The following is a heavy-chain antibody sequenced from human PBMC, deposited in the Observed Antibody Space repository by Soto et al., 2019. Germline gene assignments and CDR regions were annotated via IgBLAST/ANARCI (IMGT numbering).Heavy chain of an antibody. Sequence: ASVKVSCKASGYTFTSYGISWVRQAPGQGLEWMGWISAYNGNTNYAQKLQGRVTMTTDTSTSTAYMELRSLRSDDTAVYYCARDRDSSSYYYYYYGMDVWGQGTTATISS. CDR3: ARDRDSSSYYYYYYGMDV. CDR1: GYTFTSYG. V-gene: IGHV1-18*01. CDR2: ISAYNGNT. D-gene: IGHD6-6*01. J-gene: IGHJ6*02.